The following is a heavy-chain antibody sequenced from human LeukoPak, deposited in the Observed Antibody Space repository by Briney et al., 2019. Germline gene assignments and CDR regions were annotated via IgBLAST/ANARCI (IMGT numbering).Heavy chain of an antibody. CDR3: ASLYYDILTGYYSA. CDR1: GASIGSYY. J-gene: IGHJ5*02. CDR2: IYYSGNT. D-gene: IGHD3-9*01. V-gene: IGHV4-59*12. Sequence: SETLSLTCSVSGASIGSYYWIWIRQPPGKGPEWLGTIYYSGNTKYNSSLKSRVSILADTSNNQFSLRLSSVTAADTAVYYCASLYYDILTGYYSAWGQGTLVTVSS.